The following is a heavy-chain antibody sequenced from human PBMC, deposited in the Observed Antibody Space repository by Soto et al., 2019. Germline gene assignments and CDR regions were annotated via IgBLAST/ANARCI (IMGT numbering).Heavy chain of an antibody. CDR1: GGSISSRGDY. V-gene: IGHV4-31*03. Sequence: HVQLQESGPGLVTPSQTLSLTCTVSGGSISSRGDYWGWIRQDPGKGLEWIGYIYYSGSTYYNPSLKSRVTMSVDTSKNQFSLKLRSVTAADTAVYYCARDLGGLSYSSGSYNGMDVWGQGTTVTVSS. D-gene: IGHD3-10*01. J-gene: IGHJ6*02. CDR3: ARDLGGLSYSSGSYNGMDV. CDR2: IYYSGST.